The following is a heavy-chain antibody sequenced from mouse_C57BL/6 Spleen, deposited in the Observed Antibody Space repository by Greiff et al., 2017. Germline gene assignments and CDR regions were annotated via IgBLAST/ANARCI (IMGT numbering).Heavy chain of an antibody. CDR3: VRVLYSNYAMDY. CDR2: IRSKSNNYAT. J-gene: IGHJ4*01. V-gene: IGHV10-1*01. CDR1: GFSFNTYA. Sequence: EVKLEESGGGLVQPKGSLKLSCAASGFSFNTYAMNWVRQAPGKGLEWVARIRSKSNNYATYYADSVKDRFTISRDDSESMLYLQMNNLKTEDTAMYYCVRVLYSNYAMDYWGQGTSVTVSS. D-gene: IGHD2-5*01.